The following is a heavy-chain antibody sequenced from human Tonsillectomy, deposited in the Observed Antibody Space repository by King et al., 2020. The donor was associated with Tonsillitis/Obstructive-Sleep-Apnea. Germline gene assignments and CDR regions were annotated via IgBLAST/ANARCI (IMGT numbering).Heavy chain of an antibody. D-gene: IGHD2/OR15-2a*01. CDR1: GGSISSYY. V-gene: IGHV4-59*01. CDR2: IYYSGST. CDR3: ARDSGLIGWPTYRMDV. Sequence: VQLQESGPGLVKPSETLSLTCTVSGGSISSYYWSWLRQPPGKGLEWIGYIYYSGSTNYNPSLKSRVTISVDTSKNQFSLKLSSVTAADTAVYYCARDSGLIGWPTYRMDVWGKGTTVTVSS. J-gene: IGHJ6*03.